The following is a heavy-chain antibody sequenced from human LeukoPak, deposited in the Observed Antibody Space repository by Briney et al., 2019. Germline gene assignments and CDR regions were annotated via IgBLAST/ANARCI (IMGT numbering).Heavy chain of an antibody. J-gene: IGHJ6*02. CDR1: GYTFTDYY. Sequence: GAPVKLSCKASGYTFTDYYLHWVRQAPGQGLEWMGWINPTSGGSNYAEKFQGRVTMTRDTSISTAYMELSSLRPDDTAVYYCANLRWFQTWGYYGMDVWGQGTAVTVSS. V-gene: IGHV1-2*02. CDR2: INPTSGGS. D-gene: IGHD4-23*01. CDR3: ANLRWFQTWGYYGMDV.